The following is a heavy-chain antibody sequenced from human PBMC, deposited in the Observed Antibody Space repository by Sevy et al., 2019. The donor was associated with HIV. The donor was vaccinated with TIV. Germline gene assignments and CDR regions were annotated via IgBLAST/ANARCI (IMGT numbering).Heavy chain of an antibody. V-gene: IGHV1-18*01. CDR3: ARSNDIGGYYSQYYYYYGMDV. D-gene: IGHD3-22*01. Sequence: ASVKVSCKASGYIFPNYAVSWVRQAPGQGLEWMGWISGYNGNTNYVQELKGRVTMTRDTSTMTVHMELRSLRSDDTATYYCARSNDIGGYYSQYYYYYGMDVWGQGTTVTVSS. CDR2: ISGYNGNT. CDR1: GYIFPNYA. J-gene: IGHJ6*02.